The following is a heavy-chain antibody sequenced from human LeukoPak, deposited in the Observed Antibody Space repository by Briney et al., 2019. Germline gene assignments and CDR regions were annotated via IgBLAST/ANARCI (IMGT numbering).Heavy chain of an antibody. D-gene: IGHD6-13*01. CDR1: GYTFTSYG. Sequence: ASVKVSCKASGYTFTSYGISWVRQAPGQGLEWMGWISAYNGNTNYAQKLQGRVTMTADTSTSTAYMELRSLRSDDTAVYYCASSYSSSWYAAFDYWGQGTLVTVSS. CDR3: ASSYSSSWYAAFDY. CDR2: ISAYNGNT. J-gene: IGHJ4*02. V-gene: IGHV1-18*01.